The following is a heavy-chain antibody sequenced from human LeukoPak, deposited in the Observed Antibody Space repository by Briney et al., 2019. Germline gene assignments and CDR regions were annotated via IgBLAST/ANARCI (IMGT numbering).Heavy chain of an antibody. J-gene: IGHJ3*02. CDR1: GGSISSYY. V-gene: IGHV4-59*01. Sequence: SETLSLTRTVSGGSISSYYWNWIRKPPGKGLEWIGYIYYSGSTNYNPSLKSRVTISVDTSKNQFSLKLSFVTAADTGVYYCARGSIAARNDAFDIWGQGTMVTVSS. CDR3: ARGSIAARNDAFDI. D-gene: IGHD6-6*01. CDR2: IYYSGST.